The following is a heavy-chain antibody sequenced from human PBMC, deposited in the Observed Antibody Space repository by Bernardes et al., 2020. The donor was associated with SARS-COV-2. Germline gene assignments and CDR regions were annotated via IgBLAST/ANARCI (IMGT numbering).Heavy chain of an antibody. CDR2: ISAYSGNT. Sequence: ASVKVSCKASGYTLSNYGISWVRQAPGQGLEWMGWISAYSGNTNYAQRLQGRVTMTSDTSTSTAYMELRSLRSDDTAVYYCARDISYSSGWYVYYRMDVWGQGTTVTVSS. V-gene: IGHV1-18*04. CDR3: ARDISYSSGWYVYYRMDV. D-gene: IGHD6-19*01. CDR1: GYTLSNYG. J-gene: IGHJ6*02.